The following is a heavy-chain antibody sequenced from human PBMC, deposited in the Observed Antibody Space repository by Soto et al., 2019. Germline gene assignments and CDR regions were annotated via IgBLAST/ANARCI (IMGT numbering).Heavy chain of an antibody. Sequence: DVQLLESGGGLVQPGGSLRLSCAASGFTFSTYAMSWVRQAPGKGLEWVSAISGSGGTTYYADSVKGRFTISRDNSKNTLYLQMNSLRAEDTAVYYCAKWRYCSGGTCYSDYWGQGTLATVSS. D-gene: IGHD2-15*01. J-gene: IGHJ4*02. CDR1: GFTFSTYA. CDR3: AKWRYCSGGTCYSDY. V-gene: IGHV3-23*01. CDR2: ISGSGGTT.